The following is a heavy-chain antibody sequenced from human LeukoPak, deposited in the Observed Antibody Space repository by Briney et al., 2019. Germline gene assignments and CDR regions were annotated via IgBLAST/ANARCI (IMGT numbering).Heavy chain of an antibody. J-gene: IGHJ6*02. CDR2: IYYSGST. V-gene: IGHV4-31*03. D-gene: IGHD2-2*01. Sequence: SETLSLTCTVSGGSISSGGYSWSWIRQHPGKGLEWIGYIYYSGSTYYNPSLKSRVTISVDTSKNQFSLKLSSVTAADTAVYYCARVVPAATFYYYYGMDVWGQGTTVTVSS. CDR3: ARVVPAATFYYYYGMDV. CDR1: GGSISSGGYS.